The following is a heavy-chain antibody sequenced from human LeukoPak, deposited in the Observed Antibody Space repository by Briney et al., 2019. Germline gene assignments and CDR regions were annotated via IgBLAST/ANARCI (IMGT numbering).Heavy chain of an antibody. CDR3: ASVRDGLFDY. CDR2: ISSSGSTT. J-gene: IGHJ4*02. Sequence: GGSLRLSCAASGFTFSSYEMNWVRQAPGKGLEWVSYISSSGSTTYYADSVKGRFTISRDNAKNSLYLQMNSLRAEDTAVYYCASVRDGLFDYWGQGTLVTVSS. D-gene: IGHD5-24*01. CDR1: GFTFSSYE. V-gene: IGHV3-48*03.